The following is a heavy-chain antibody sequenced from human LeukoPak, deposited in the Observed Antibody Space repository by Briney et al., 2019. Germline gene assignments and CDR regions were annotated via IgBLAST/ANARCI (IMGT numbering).Heavy chain of an antibody. CDR2: IYHGGTT. CDR1: GHSLSHGYY. Sequence: SETLSLTCTVSGHSLSHGYYWSWIRQSPGKGLEWMGSIYHGGTTYYNLSLRGRPTISVDTSKNQFSLKLSSVTAADTAVYYCALGNCPTTSCYPGVAFDIWGQGTMVTVSS. CDR3: ALGNCPTTSCYPGVAFDI. D-gene: IGHD2-2*01. J-gene: IGHJ3*02. V-gene: IGHV4-38-2*02.